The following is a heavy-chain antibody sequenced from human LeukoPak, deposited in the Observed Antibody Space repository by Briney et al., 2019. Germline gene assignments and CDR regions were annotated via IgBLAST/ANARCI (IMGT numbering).Heavy chain of an antibody. CDR1: GGSISSYY. CDR2: IYTSGST. D-gene: IGHD6-6*01. V-gene: IGHV4-4*07. CDR3: ARSGLVAARAPEDFDY. Sequence: SETLSLTCTVSGGSISSYYWSWIRQPAGKGLERIGRIYTSGSTNYNPSLKSRVTMSVDTSKNQFSLKLSSVTAADTAVNYCARSGLVAARAPEDFDYWGQGTLVTVSS. J-gene: IGHJ4*02.